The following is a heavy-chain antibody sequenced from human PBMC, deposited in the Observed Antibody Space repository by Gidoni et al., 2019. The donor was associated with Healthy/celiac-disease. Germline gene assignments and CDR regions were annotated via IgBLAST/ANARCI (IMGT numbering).Heavy chain of an antibody. J-gene: IGHJ4*02. Sequence: QVQLXXXGAEVKKPGASVKVSCKASGYTFTGYYMHWVRQAPGQGLGWMGRINPNRVGTNYAQKFQGRVTMTRDTSISTAYMELXXXRSDDTAVYYCARTELGATVYWGQGTLVXXSS. V-gene: IGHV1-2*06. CDR3: ARTELGATVY. D-gene: IGHD1-26*01. CDR1: GYTFTGYY. CDR2: INPNRVGT.